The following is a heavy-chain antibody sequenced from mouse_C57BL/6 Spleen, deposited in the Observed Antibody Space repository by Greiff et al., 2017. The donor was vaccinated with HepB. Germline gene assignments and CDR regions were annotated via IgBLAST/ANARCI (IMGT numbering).Heavy chain of an antibody. CDR3: ARCGYGDGGMDY. Sequence: QVHVKQSGAELVKPGASVKISCKASGYAFSSYWMNWVKQRPGKGLEWIGQIYPGDGDTNYNEKFKGKATLTADKSSSTTYMQLSSMTSEDSAVYFCARCGYGDGGMDYWGQGTTLTVSS. J-gene: IGHJ2*01. CDR1: GYAFSSYW. CDR2: IYPGDGDT. V-gene: IGHV1-80*01. D-gene: IGHD2-13*01.